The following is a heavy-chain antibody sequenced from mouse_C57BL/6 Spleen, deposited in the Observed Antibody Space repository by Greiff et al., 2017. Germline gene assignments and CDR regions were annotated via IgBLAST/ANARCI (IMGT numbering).Heavy chain of an antibody. Sequence: QVQLQQSGAELARPGASVKMSCKASGYTFTSYTMHWVKQRPGQGLEWIGYINPSSGYTKYNQKFKDKATLTADKSSSTAYMQLSSPTSEDSAVYCCAKYGSNYYIDYWGQGTTLTVSS. CDR3: AKYGSNYYIDY. V-gene: IGHV1-4*01. J-gene: IGHJ2*01. D-gene: IGHD1-1*01. CDR2: INPSSGYT. CDR1: GYTFTSYT.